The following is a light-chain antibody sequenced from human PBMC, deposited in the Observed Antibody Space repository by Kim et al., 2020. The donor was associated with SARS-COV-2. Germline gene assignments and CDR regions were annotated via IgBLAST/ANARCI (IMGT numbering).Light chain of an antibody. J-gene: IGLJ2*01. V-gene: IGLV3-1*01. Sequence: VYPGQTARITCSGDKLGDKYACWYQQKPGQSPVLVIYQDSKRPSGIPERFSGSNSGNTATLTISGTQAMDEADYYCQAWDSSTNVVFGGGTQLTVL. CDR2: QDS. CDR3: QAWDSSTNVV. CDR1: KLGDKY.